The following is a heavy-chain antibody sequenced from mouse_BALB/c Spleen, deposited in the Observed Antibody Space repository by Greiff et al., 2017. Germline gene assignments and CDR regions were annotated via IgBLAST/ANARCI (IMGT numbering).Heavy chain of an antibody. Sequence: EVQLVESGGGLVQPGGSRKHSCAASGFTFSSFGMHWVRQAPEKGLEWVAYISSGSSTIYYADTVKGRFTISRDNPKNTLFLQMTSLRSEDTAMYYCARAGNYYAMDYWGQGTSVTVSS. V-gene: IGHV5-17*02. CDR2: ISSGSSTI. CDR3: ARAGNYYAMDY. CDR1: GFTFSSFG. J-gene: IGHJ4*01.